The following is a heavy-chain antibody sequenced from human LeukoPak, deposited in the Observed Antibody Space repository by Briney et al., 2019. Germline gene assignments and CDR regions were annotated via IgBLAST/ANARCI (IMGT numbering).Heavy chain of an antibody. CDR2: IYHSGST. CDR1: GFTFSSYA. J-gene: IGHJ4*02. D-gene: IGHD3-22*01. V-gene: IGHV4-38-2*01. Sequence: GSLRLSRAASGFTFSSYAMSWVRQAPGKGLEWIGSIYHSGSTYYSPSLRSRITISVDTSKNQFSLKLSSVTAADTAVYYCAREDYYDSSGYYLDCWGQGTLVTVSS. CDR3: AREDYYDSSGYYLDC.